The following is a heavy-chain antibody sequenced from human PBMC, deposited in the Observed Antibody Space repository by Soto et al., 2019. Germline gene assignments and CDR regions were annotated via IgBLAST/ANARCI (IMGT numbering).Heavy chain of an antibody. CDR2: IYYSGST. CDR1: RRSIRSHH. CDR3: ATTFGRGAFDI. D-gene: IGHD3-10*01. J-gene: IGHJ3*02. V-gene: IGHV4-59*11. Sequence: SETLSLTCTLSRRSIRSHHWNWIRQPPGKGLEWIGHIYYSGSTNYNPSLKSRVTISLDTSKNQFSLKLSSVTAADTAVYYCATTFGRGAFDIWGQGTMVT.